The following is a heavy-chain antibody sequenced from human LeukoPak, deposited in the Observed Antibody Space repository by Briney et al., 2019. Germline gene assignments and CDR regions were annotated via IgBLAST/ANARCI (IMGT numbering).Heavy chain of an antibody. J-gene: IGHJ4*02. CDR1: GFTFSSNA. Sequence: PGGSLRPSCAASGFTFSSNAMSWVRQAPGKGLEWVSTSGSGGRTYYADSVRGRFTISRDNSKNTLYLQMNSLRAEDTAVYYCAKREPHNFDSWGQGTLVTVSS. CDR3: AKREPHNFDS. V-gene: IGHV3-23*01. D-gene: IGHD1-26*01. CDR2: SGSGGRT.